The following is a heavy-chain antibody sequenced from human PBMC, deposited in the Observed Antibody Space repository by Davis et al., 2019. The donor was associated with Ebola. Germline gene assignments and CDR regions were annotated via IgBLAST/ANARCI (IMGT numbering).Heavy chain of an antibody. CDR2: ISAYNGNT. D-gene: IGHD3-22*01. CDR3: ARNITMIVVGNWFDP. J-gene: IGHJ5*02. V-gene: IGHV1-18*01. Sequence: ASVKVSCKASGYTFTSYGISWVRQAPGQGLEWMGWISAYNGNTNYAQKLQGRVTMTTDTSTSTAYMELRSLRSDDTAVYYCARNITMIVVGNWFDPWGQGTLVTVSS. CDR1: GYTFTSYG.